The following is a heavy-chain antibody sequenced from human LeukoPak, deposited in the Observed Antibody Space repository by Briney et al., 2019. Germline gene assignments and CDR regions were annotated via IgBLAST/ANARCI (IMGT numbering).Heavy chain of an antibody. V-gene: IGHV4-39*07. CDR1: GGSISSSSYY. D-gene: IGHD6-19*01. Sequence: SETLSLTCTVSGGSISSSSYYWGWIRQPPGKGLEWIGSIYYSGSTYYNPSLKSRVTISVDTSKNQFSLKLRSVTAADTAVYYCARHPSRVAVSGTGFDHWGQGSPVTVSS. CDR2: IYYSGST. CDR3: ARHPSRVAVSGTGFDH. J-gene: IGHJ4*02.